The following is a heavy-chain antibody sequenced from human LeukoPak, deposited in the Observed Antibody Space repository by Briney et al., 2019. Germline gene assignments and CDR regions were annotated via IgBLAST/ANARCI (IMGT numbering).Heavy chain of an antibody. Sequence: ASVKVSCKASGYTFTGYDLHWVRQSPGQGLEWMGWINPYSGDTNYAQKFQGRVTMTRDTSISTAYMELTSLRSDDTAVYYCARVRAQTKPIDYWGQGTLVTVSS. J-gene: IGHJ4*02. D-gene: IGHD1-7*01. CDR2: INPYSGDT. CDR1: GYTFTGYD. V-gene: IGHV1-2*02. CDR3: ARVRAQTKPIDY.